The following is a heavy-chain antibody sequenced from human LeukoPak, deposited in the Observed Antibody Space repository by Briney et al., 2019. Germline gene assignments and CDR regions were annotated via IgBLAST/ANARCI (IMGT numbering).Heavy chain of an antibody. V-gene: IGHV3-21*01. J-gene: IGHJ1*01. D-gene: IGHD6-19*01. CDR1: GFTFSSYA. Sequence: PGGSLRLSCTASGFTFSSYAMNWVRQAPGKGLEWVSGIGAGGTFTYYADSVKGRFTISRDNAKNSLYLQMNTLGAEDTAVYYCARDPWGSSGYFQHWGQGTLVTVSS. CDR3: ARDPWGSSGYFQH. CDR2: IGAGGTFT.